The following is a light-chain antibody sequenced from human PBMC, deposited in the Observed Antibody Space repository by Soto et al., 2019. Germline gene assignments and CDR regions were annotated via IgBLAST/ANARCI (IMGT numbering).Light chain of an antibody. Sequence: DIQMTQSPSSLSASVGDRVTITCRASENIAKYLNWYQQKQGKAPKILIYGASSLQSGVPSRFSGSGSGTDFTLTISSLQPEDFATYYCQQYNRLYTFGQGTKLEIK. CDR3: QQYNRLYT. J-gene: IGKJ2*01. V-gene: IGKV1-39*01. CDR1: ENIAKY. CDR2: GAS.